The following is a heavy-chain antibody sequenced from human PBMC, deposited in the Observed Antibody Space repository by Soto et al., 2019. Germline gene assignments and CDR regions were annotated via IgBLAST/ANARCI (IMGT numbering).Heavy chain of an antibody. J-gene: IGHJ4*02. D-gene: IGHD1-26*01. CDR3: ARNRIVGATTPFDY. CDR1: GGTFSSYA. Sequence: SVKVSCKASGGTFSSYAISWVRQAPGQGLEWMGGIIPIFGTANYAQKFQGRVTITADKSTSTAYMELSSLRSEDTAVYYCARNRIVGATTPFDYWGQGTLVTVSS. CDR2: IIPIFGTA. V-gene: IGHV1-69*06.